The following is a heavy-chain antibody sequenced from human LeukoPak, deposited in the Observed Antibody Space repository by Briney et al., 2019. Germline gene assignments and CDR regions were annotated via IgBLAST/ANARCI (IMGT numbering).Heavy chain of an antibody. CDR3: AKGQDILTGYYANEYFQH. D-gene: IGHD3-9*01. CDR2: ISYDGSNK. CDR1: GFTFSSYG. J-gene: IGHJ1*01. V-gene: IGHV3-30*18. Sequence: GGSLRLSCAASGFTFSSYGMHWVRQAPGKGLEWVAVISYDGSNKYYADSVKGRFTISRDNSKNTLYLQMNSLRAEDTAVYYCAKGQDILTGYYANEYFQHWGQGTLVTVSS.